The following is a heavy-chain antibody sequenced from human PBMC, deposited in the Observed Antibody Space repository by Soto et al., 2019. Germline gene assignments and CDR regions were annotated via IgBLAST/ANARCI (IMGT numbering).Heavy chain of an antibody. CDR1: GFTFSSYA. CDR2: IRGSGGST. CDR3: AKDTWFGESNPHY. Sequence: EVQLLESGGGLVQPGGSLRLSCAASGFTFSSYAMSWVRQAPGKGLEWVSAIRGSGGSTYYADSVKGRFTISRDNSNSTLYLQMNSLRAEDTAVYYCAKDTWFGESNPHYWGQGTLVTVFS. V-gene: IGHV3-23*01. D-gene: IGHD3-10*01. J-gene: IGHJ4*02.